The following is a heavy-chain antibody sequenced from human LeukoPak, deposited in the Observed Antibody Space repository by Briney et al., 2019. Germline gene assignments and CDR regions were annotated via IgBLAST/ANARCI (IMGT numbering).Heavy chain of an antibody. D-gene: IGHD6-13*01. CDR1: GFTFSSYW. Sequence: GGSLRLSCAVSGFTFSSYWMNWVRQVPGKGLVWVSHINTFGTTATYADSVKGRFTISRDNANNTLYLQMNSLRVEDTAVYYCANEIAAAAPDAFDIWGQGTMVTVSS. J-gene: IGHJ3*02. V-gene: IGHV3-74*01. CDR3: ANEIAAAAPDAFDI. CDR2: INTFGTTA.